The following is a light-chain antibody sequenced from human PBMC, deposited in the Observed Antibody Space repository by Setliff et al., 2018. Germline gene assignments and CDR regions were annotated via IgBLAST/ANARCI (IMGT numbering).Light chain of an antibody. Sequence: QSVLTQPPSASGSPGQSVTISCTGSSSDVGGYDYVSWYQQHPGKVPKLMIYEVNRRPSGVPDRFSGSKSGNTASLTVSGLQAEDEADYYCSAYAGSNNWGVFGTGTKSPS. CDR2: EVN. CDR3: SAYAGSNNWGV. J-gene: IGLJ1*01. CDR1: SSDVGGYDY. V-gene: IGLV2-8*01.